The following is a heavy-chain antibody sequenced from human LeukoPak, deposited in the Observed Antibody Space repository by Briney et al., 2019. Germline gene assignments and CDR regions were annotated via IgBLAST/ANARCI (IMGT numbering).Heavy chain of an antibody. CDR2: IRYDGSNK. Sequence: PGGSLRLSCAASGFTFSSYGMHWVRQAPGKGLEWVAFIRYDGSNKYYADSVKGRFTISRDNSKNTLYLQMNSLRAEDTAVYYCAKDLVPAAMLGAFDIWGQGTMVTVSS. CDR3: AKDLVPAAMLGAFDI. V-gene: IGHV3-30*02. D-gene: IGHD2-2*01. J-gene: IGHJ3*02. CDR1: GFTFSSYG.